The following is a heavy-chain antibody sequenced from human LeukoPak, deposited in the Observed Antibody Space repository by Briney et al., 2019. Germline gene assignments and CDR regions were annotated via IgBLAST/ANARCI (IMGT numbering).Heavy chain of an antibody. CDR3: ARDTTGWSGYPRLDY. D-gene: IGHD3-3*01. CDR2: IKQDGSEK. V-gene: IGHV3-7*01. J-gene: IGHJ4*02. CDR1: GFTFSSYG. Sequence: GGSLRLSCAASGFTFSSYGMHWVRQAPGKGLEWVANIKQDGSEKYYVDSVKGRFTISRDNAKNSLYLQMNSLRAEDTAVYYCARDTTGWSGYPRLDYWGQGTLVTVSS.